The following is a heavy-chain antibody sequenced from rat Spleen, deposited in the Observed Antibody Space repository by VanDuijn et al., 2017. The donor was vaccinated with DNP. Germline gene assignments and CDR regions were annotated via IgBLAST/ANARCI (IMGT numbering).Heavy chain of an antibody. D-gene: IGHD5-1*01. CDR3: AKDTNWAD. CDR1: GFTFNTYW. CDR2: INPDGSNT. J-gene: IGHJ2*01. Sequence: EVQLVETGGDLVPPGRSLKLSCVASGFTFNTYWMFWIRQAPGKGLEWVATINPDGSNTYCQDSVKGRFTISRDNAENTVYLQMNSLRSEDTATYYCAKDTNWADWGQGVMVTVSS. V-gene: IGHV5-58*01.